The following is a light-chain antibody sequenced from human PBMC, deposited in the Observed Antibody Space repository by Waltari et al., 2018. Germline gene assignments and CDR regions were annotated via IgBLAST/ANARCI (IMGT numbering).Light chain of an antibody. CDR1: TSDIAF. Sequence: QSALTQPASVSGSPGQSITIPCTGFTSDIAFFSWYQHHPPRAPKLLLYDVGNRPSGVSNRFSGSKSGHAASLTISGLQAEDEADYYCSSNTSSGTLYVFGTGTKVTVL. V-gene: IGLV2-14*03. CDR2: DVG. J-gene: IGLJ1*01. CDR3: SSNTSSGTLYV.